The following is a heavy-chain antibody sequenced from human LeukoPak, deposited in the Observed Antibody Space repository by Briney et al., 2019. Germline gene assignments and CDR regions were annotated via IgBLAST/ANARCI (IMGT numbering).Heavy chain of an antibody. CDR3: TREVSDIVVVPAAIFRYYYYMDV. CDR1: GGSISSYY. D-gene: IGHD2-2*01. J-gene: IGHJ6*03. CDR2: IYYSGST. V-gene: IGHV4-59*12. Sequence: SSETLSLTCTVSGGSISSYYWSWIRQPPGKGLEWIGYIYYSGSTNYNPSLKSRVTISVDTSKNQFSLKLSSVTAADTAVYYCTREVSDIVVVPAAIFRYYYYMDVWGKGTTVTISS.